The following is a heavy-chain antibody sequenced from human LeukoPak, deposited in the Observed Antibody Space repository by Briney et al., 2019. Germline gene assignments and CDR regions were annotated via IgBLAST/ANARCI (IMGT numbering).Heavy chain of an antibody. D-gene: IGHD2-2*01. V-gene: IGHV4-39*01. CDR2: IYYSGST. CDR3: ARLRCSSTSCHLHFFDY. J-gene: IGHJ4*02. CDR1: GGSISSSSYY. Sequence: PSETLSLTCTVSGGSISSSSYYWGWIRQPPGKGLEWIGSIYYSGSTYYNPSLKSRVTISVDTSKNQFSLKLSSVTAADTAVYYCARLRCSSTSCHLHFFDYWGQGTLVTVSS.